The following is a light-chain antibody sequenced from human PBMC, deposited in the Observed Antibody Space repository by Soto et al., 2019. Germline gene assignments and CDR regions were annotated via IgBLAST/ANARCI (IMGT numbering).Light chain of an antibody. CDR3: QQRSSWPFT. CDR1: QSIGNY. CDR2: ATS. J-gene: IGKJ3*01. Sequence: EVVLTQSPSTLSLSPGEGATLSCRASQSIGNYLAWYQQKPGQAPRLLIYATSNRATGIPARFSGSGSGTDFTLTISSLEPEDFAVYYCQQRSSWPFTFGPGNKVDIK. V-gene: IGKV3-11*01.